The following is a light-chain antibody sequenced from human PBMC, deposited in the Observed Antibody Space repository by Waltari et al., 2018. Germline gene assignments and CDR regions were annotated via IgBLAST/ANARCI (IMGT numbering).Light chain of an antibody. V-gene: IGKV1-8*01. Sequence: AIRITQSPSSFPASTGDRVTIPSRASQRLNTYLAWYQQKPGEAPKILISVAYSMQSGVPSRFSGNGSGTEFTLTISNLQSEDFGTYYCQQYYSYPPLTFGGGTKVEIK. CDR1: QRLNTY. J-gene: IGKJ4*01. CDR2: VAY. CDR3: QQYYSYPPLT.